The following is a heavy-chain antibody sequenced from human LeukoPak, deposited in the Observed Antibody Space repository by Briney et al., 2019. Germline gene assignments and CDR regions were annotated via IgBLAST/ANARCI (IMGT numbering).Heavy chain of an antibody. CDR1: GGSISSGDYY. CDR3: ARGAYDFWSSFES. V-gene: IGHV4-30-2*01. D-gene: IGHD3-3*01. CDR2: IYHSGST. J-gene: IGHJ4*02. Sequence: SQTLSLTCIVSGGSISSGDYYWSWIRQPPGKGLEWIGYIYHSGSTYYNPSLKSRVTISIDSSKNQFSLKLSSVTAADTAAYYCARGAYDFWSSFESWGQGTLVTVSS.